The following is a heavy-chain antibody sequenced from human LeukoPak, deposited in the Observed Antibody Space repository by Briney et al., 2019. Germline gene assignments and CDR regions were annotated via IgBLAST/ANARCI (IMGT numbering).Heavy chain of an antibody. V-gene: IGHV3-11*04. J-gene: IGHJ4*02. CDR3: ARGYDSSGYYYGVANY. Sequence: GGSLRLPCAASGFTFSDYYMSWIRQAPVKGLEWVSDISSSGSSIYYADSVKGRFTISRDNAKKSLYLQMNSLRAEDTAVYYCARGYDSSGYYYGVANYWGQGTLFTVSS. D-gene: IGHD3-22*01. CDR2: ISSSGSSI. CDR1: GFTFSDYY.